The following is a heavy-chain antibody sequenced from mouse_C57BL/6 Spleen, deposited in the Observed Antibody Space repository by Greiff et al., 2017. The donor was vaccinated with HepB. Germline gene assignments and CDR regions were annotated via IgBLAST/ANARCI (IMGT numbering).Heavy chain of an antibody. J-gene: IGHJ2*01. CDR2: INPDSSTT. CDR1: GIDFSRYW. V-gene: IGHV4-1*01. D-gene: IGHD1-1*01. CDR3: ARQGYYGSSHYFDY. Sequence: EVKLMESGGGLVQPGGSLKLSCAASGIDFSRYWMSWVRRAPGKGLEWIGEINPDSSTTNYAPSLKDKFIISRDNAKNTLYLQMSKVRSEDTALYYCARQGYYGSSHYFDYWGQGTTLTVSS.